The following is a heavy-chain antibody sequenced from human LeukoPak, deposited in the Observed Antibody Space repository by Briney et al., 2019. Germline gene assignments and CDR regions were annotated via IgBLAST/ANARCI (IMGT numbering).Heavy chain of an antibody. V-gene: IGHV3-13*04. CDR2: ISTTGDT. J-gene: IGHJ4*02. Sequence: GGSLRLSCAASGFTFSSYDMHWVRQATGKGLEWVSAISTTGDTYYPGSVKGRFTISRENAKSSLYLQMNSLRSEDTAVYYCARGRSGSYFDSWGQGTLVAVSS. CDR1: GFTFSSYD. CDR3: ARGRSGSYFDS. D-gene: IGHD1-26*01.